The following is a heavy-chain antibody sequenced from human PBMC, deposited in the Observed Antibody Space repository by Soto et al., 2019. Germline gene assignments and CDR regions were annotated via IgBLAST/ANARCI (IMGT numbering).Heavy chain of an antibody. CDR3: AKWPVSFLDYYYGTDV. CDR1: GFPFDTKA. CDR2: ITGPGSRT. Sequence: GGSLRLSCAASGFPFDTKAMSWVRQAPGKGLEWVSAITGPGSRTYYADSVKGRFTISRDNSKNTLSLQMSSLRADDTAVYYSAKWPVSFLDYYYGTDVWGQGTTVTVSS. D-gene: IGHD3-3*02. V-gene: IGHV3-23*01. J-gene: IGHJ6*02.